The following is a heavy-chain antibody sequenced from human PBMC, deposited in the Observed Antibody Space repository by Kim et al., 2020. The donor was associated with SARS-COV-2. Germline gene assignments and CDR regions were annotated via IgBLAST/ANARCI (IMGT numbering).Heavy chain of an antibody. D-gene: IGHD3-22*01. CDR1: GFTFSSYA. CDR3: ARVPYYDSSDETFVVLYYGMGV. CDR2: ISYDGSNK. J-gene: IGHJ6*02. V-gene: IGHV3-30-3*01. Sequence: GGSLRLSCAASGFTFSSYAMHWVRQAPGKGLEWVAVISYDGSNKYYADSVKGRFTISRDNSKNTLYLQMNSLRAEDTAVYYCARVPYYDSSDETFVVLYYGMGVWGQGTTVTVSS.